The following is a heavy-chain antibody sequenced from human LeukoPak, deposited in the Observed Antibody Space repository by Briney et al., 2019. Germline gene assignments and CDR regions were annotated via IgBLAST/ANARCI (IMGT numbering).Heavy chain of an antibody. D-gene: IGHD5-18*01. V-gene: IGHV3-48*01. Sequence: PGGSLRLSCAASGFIFSSYNMNWVRQAPGKGLEWVSYISSGSSTIYYADSVRGRFTISRDNAKNSLYLQMSSLRAEDTAVYYCARDGYSYGHGSYYYYGMDVWGQGTTVTVSS. CDR2: ISSGSSTI. J-gene: IGHJ6*02. CDR3: ARDGYSYGHGSYYYYGMDV. CDR1: GFIFSSYN.